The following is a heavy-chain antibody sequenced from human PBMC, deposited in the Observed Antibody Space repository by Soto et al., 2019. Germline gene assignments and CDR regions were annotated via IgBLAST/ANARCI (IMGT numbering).Heavy chain of an antibody. CDR3: ARGGLVHTSGYHGERRAFDI. CDR1: GGSISSGGYS. Sequence: SETLSLTCAVSGGSISSGGYSWSWIRQPPGKGLEWIGYIYHSGSTYYNPSLKSRVTISVDRSKNQFSLKLSSVTAADTAVYYCARGGLVHTSGYHGERRAFDIWGQVTMVT. CDR2: IYHSGST. V-gene: IGHV4-30-2*01. D-gene: IGHD3-22*01. J-gene: IGHJ3*02.